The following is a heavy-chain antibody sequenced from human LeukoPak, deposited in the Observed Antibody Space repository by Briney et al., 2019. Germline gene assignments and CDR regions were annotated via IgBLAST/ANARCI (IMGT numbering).Heavy chain of an antibody. V-gene: IGHV4-59*01. D-gene: IGHD3-22*01. CDR1: GGSISSFY. Sequence: PSETLSLTCTVSGGSISSFYWSWIRQPPGKGLEWIGFIYYTGTINYNPSLKSRVAISVDTSKNQFSLNLTSVTAADTAVYYCARTAYYYDDRGNWFDPWGGGTLVTVSS. CDR3: ARTAYYYDDRGNWFDP. J-gene: IGHJ5*02. CDR2: IYYTGTI.